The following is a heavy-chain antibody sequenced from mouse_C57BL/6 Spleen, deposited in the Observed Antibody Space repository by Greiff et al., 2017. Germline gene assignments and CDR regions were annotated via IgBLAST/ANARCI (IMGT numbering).Heavy chain of an antibody. CDR3: ARSTMITHYFDY. D-gene: IGHD2-4*01. Sequence: QVQLQQPGAELVKPGASVKLSCKASGYTFTSYWMHWVKQRPGQGLEWIGMIHPNSGSTNYNEKFKSKATLTVDKSSSTAYMQLSSLTSEDSAVYYCARSTMITHYFDYWGQGTTLTVSS. CDR1: GYTFTSYW. J-gene: IGHJ2*01. V-gene: IGHV1-64*01. CDR2: IHPNSGST.